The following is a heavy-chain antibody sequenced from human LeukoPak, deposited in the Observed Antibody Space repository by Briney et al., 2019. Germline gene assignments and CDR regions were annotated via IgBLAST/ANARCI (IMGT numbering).Heavy chain of an antibody. CDR2: IYSGVNT. V-gene: IGHV3-66*01. CDR1: GFTVSINY. D-gene: IGHD3-22*01. Sequence: GGSLRLSCAVSGFTVSINYMSWVRQAPGKGLEWVSFIYSGVNTYYADSVKGRFTISRDNSKNTLYLQIKSLRAEDTAVYYCARTYYYYGSSGYVDAFDVWGQGTMVTVSS. CDR3: ARTYYYYGSSGYVDAFDV. J-gene: IGHJ3*01.